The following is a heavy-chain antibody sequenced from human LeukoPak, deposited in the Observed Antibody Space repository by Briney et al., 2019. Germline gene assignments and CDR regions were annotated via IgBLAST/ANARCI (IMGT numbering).Heavy chain of an antibody. D-gene: IGHD2/OR15-2a*01. CDR3: ARAPRNKSVFGNWFDP. CDR2: IIPIFGTA. V-gene: IGHV1-69*05. J-gene: IGHJ5*02. Sequence: ASVKVSCKASGGTFSSYAISWVRQAPGQGLEWMGGIIPIFGTANYAQKFQGRVTITTDESTSTAYMELSSLRSEDTAVYYCARAPRNKSVFGNWFDPWGQGTLVTVSS. CDR1: GGTFSSYA.